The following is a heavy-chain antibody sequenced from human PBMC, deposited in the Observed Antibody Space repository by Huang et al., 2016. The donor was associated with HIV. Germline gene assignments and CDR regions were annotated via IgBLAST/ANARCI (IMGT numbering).Heavy chain of an antibody. CDR3: ARTAYSYGFRQGYNWFDP. CDR2: ILPICGTA. Sequence: QVLLVQSGAEVRKPGSSVKVSCTAFGGTFSSYAISWVRQAPGQGLEWMGGILPICGTANYTKKCQGRVTITVDESTNTGYMELTRLTSEDTAVYYCARTAYSYGFRQGYNWFDPWGQGTPVTVSS. D-gene: IGHD5-18*01. V-gene: IGHV1-69*13. CDR1: GGTFSSYA. J-gene: IGHJ5*02.